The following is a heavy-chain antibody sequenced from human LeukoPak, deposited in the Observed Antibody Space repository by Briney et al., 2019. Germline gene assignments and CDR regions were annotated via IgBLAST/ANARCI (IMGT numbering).Heavy chain of an antibody. CDR2: INHSGST. J-gene: IGHJ4*02. Sequence: SETLSLTCAVYGGSSSGYYWSWIRQPPGKGLEWIGEINHSGSTKYNPSLKSRVTISIDKSKHQFSLKLSSVTAADTAVYYCVVGWSGSYYFDYWGQGTLVTVSS. D-gene: IGHD1-26*01. CDR1: GGSSSGYY. V-gene: IGHV4-34*01. CDR3: VVGWSGSYYFDY.